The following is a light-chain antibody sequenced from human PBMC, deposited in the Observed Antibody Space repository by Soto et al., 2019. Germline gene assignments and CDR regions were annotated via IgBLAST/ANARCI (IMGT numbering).Light chain of an antibody. V-gene: IGKV4-1*01. CDR3: QQYYSTPQT. CDR2: WAS. Sequence: DIVMTQSPDSLAVSLGERATINCKSSQSLLYSSNNKNYLAWYQQKPGQPPKLLIYWASTRESGVPDRFSGSGSGTDFTLTISSLQAEGVAVYYCQQYYSTPQTFGQGTKVEIK. J-gene: IGKJ1*01. CDR1: QSLLYSSNNKNY.